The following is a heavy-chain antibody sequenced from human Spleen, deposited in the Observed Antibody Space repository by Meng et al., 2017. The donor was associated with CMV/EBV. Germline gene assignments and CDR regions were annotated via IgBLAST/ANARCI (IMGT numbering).Heavy chain of an antibody. Sequence: SVKVSCKASGGTFSSYAISWVRQAPGQGLEWMGGIIPIFGTANYAQKFQGRVTITTDESTSTAYMELSSLRAEDTAVYYCARNREAIAARAYFDYWGQGTLVTVSS. CDR3: ARNREAIAARAYFDY. J-gene: IGHJ4*02. V-gene: IGHV1-69*05. D-gene: IGHD6-6*01. CDR1: GGTFSSYA. CDR2: IIPIFGTA.